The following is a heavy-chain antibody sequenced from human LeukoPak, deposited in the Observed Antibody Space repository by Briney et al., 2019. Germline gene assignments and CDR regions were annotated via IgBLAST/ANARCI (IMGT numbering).Heavy chain of an antibody. Sequence: ASVKVSCKTSGYTFTGYYMHWVRQAPGQGLEWMGWINPNTGGTNYAQKFQGRVTMTSDTSISTAYMELSSLRSDDTAMYYCARAPMIVVVFPPRLDFWGQGTLVTVSS. J-gene: IGHJ4*02. CDR2: INPNTGGT. CDR1: GYTFTGYY. V-gene: IGHV1-2*02. CDR3: ARAPMIVVVFPPRLDF. D-gene: IGHD3-22*01.